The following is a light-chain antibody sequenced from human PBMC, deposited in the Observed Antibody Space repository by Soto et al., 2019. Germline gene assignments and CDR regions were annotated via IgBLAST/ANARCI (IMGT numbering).Light chain of an antibody. Sequence: QSALTQPASVSGSPGQSITISCTGTRDDIGTSDFVSWYQQHPGKAPKLILYDVIYRPSGVSNRFSGSKSDNTASLTISGLQAEDEADYYCASSTTTTPYVLRTGTKVTVL. V-gene: IGLV2-14*01. CDR1: RDDIGTSDF. CDR2: DVI. CDR3: ASSTTTTPYV. J-gene: IGLJ1*01.